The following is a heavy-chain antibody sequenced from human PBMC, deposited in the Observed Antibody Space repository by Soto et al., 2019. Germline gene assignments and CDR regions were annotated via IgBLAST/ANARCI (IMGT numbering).Heavy chain of an antibody. CDR1: GFSLSNARMG. J-gene: IGHJ4*02. Sequence: QVTLKESGPVLVKPTETLTLTCTVSGFSLSNARMGVSWIRQPPGKALEWLAHIFSNDEKSYSTSLKSRLTISKDTSKSPVVLTMTNMDPVDTATYYCARISGFWSGYPLDYWGQGTLVTVSS. D-gene: IGHD3-3*01. V-gene: IGHV2-26*01. CDR3: ARISGFWSGYPLDY. CDR2: IFSNDEK.